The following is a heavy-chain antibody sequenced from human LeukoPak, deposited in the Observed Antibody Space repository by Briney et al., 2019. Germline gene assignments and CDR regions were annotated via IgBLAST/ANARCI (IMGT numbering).Heavy chain of an antibody. J-gene: IGHJ5*02. CDR1: GGSISSYY. Sequence: SETLSLTCTVSGGSISSYYWSWIRQPPGKGLEWIGYIYYSGSTNYNPSLKSRVTISVGTSKNQFSLKLSSVTAADTAVYYCASLANGGWFDPWGQGTLVTVSS. CDR2: IYYSGST. D-gene: IGHD1-1*01. V-gene: IGHV4-59*01. CDR3: ASLANGGWFDP.